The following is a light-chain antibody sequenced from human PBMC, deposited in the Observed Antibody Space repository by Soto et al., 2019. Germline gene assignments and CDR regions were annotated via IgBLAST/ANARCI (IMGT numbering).Light chain of an antibody. CDR2: DAS. CDR1: QSVRYY. V-gene: IGKV3-15*01. J-gene: IGKJ1*01. Sequence: EIVLTQSPVTLSVSPGERATLSCRASQSVRYYLAWYQQKPGQAPRLLIYDASNRATGVPARFSGGGSGTEFTLSISSLQSEDFALYFCQQYDDWPRTFGQGTKVDIK. CDR3: QQYDDWPRT.